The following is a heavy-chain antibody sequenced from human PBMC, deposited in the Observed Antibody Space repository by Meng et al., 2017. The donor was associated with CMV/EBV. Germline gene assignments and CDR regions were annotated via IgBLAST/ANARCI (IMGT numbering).Heavy chain of an antibody. D-gene: IGHD2-21*01. CDR3: ARSLGVVIATYFDY. CDR1: GFSLSTSGVG. CDR2: IYWNDDK. J-gene: IGHJ4*02. Sequence: SGPTLVKPTQTLTLTCTFSGFSLSTSGVGVGWIRQPPGKALEWLALIYWNDDKRYSPSLKSRLTITKDTSKNQVVLTMTNMDPVDTATYYCARSLGVVIATYFDYWGQGTLVTVSS. V-gene: IGHV2-5*01.